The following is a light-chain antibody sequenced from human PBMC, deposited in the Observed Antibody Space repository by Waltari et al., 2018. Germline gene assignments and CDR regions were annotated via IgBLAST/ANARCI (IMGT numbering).Light chain of an antibody. V-gene: IGKV3-20*01. CDR3: QQYESSPRMFT. J-gene: IGKJ2*01. CDR1: QRVSSGS. CDR2: GAA. Sequence: EIVLTQCPGTLTLSPGERATLSCRASQRVSSGSLAWYQQKPGKAPRLIISGAASSATGIPDRFSCWGSGTDFTLTINILEPEDFAVYYCQQYESSPRMFTFGQGTKLEI.